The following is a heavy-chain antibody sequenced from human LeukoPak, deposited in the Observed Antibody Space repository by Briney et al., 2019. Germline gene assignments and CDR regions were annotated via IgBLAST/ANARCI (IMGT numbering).Heavy chain of an antibody. Sequence: SVKASCKASGGTFSRYTISWVRQAPGQGLEWMGRIIPILGIANYAQKFQGRVTITADKSTSTAYMELSSLRSEDTAVYYCARGVRCSGGSRYSRAGNWFDPWGQGTLVTVSS. J-gene: IGHJ5*02. D-gene: IGHD2-15*01. CDR2: IIPILGIA. V-gene: IGHV1-69*02. CDR1: GGTFSRYT. CDR3: ARGVRCSGGSRYSRAGNWFDP.